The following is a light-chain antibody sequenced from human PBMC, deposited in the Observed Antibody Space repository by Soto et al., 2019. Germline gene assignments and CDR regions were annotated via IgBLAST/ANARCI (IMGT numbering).Light chain of an antibody. V-gene: IGKV3D-15*01. CDR1: QSVGSD. J-gene: IGKJ5*01. Sequence: EIVMTQSPATLSVSPGERATLSCRASQSVGSDLAWYQQKPGQAPRLVIYDIFTRATGVPTRISGSGSGTEFTLTIGSLEPEDSAVYFCQQRKHWPPITFGQGTRLEIK. CDR2: DIF. CDR3: QQRKHWPPIT.